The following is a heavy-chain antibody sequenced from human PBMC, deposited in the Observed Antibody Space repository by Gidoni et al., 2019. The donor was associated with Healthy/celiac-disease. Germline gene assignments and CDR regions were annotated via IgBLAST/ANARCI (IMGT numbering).Heavy chain of an antibody. CDR1: GFTVSSNY. CDR2: IYSGGST. CDR3: FDI. J-gene: IGHJ3*02. V-gene: IGHV3-66*02. D-gene: IGHD3-22*01. Sequence: EVQLVESGGGLVQPGGSLRLSCAASGFTVSSNYMSWVRQAPGKGLEWVSVIYSGGSTYYADSVKGRFTISRDNSKHTLYYCARAYDSSGYYWNDAFDIWGQGTMVTVSS.